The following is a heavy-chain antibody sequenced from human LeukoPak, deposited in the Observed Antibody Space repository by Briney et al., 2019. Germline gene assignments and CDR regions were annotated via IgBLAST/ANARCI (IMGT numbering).Heavy chain of an antibody. Sequence: GASVKVSCKASGYTFTSYGISWVRQALGQGLEWMGWISAYNGNTNYAQKLQGRVTMTTDTSTSTAYMELRSLRSDDTAVYYCARSSGYCSSTSCYGDNWFDPWGQGTLVTVSS. D-gene: IGHD2-2*01. V-gene: IGHV1-18*01. J-gene: IGHJ5*02. CDR3: ARSSGYCSSTSCYGDNWFDP. CDR1: GYTFTSYG. CDR2: ISAYNGNT.